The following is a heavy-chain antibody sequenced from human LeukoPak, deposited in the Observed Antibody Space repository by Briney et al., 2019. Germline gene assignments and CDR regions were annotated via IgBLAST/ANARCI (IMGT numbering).Heavy chain of an antibody. CDR1: SGSISGYY. Sequence: SETLSLTCTVSSGSISGYYWSWIRQPPGKGLEWIGYIYYSGSTNYNPSLKSRVTISVDTSKKQFSLKLSSVTAADTAVYYCARHLYSGSYYGYWGQGTLVTVSS. J-gene: IGHJ4*02. CDR3: ARHLYSGSYYGY. CDR2: IYYSGST. D-gene: IGHD1-26*01. V-gene: IGHV4-59*08.